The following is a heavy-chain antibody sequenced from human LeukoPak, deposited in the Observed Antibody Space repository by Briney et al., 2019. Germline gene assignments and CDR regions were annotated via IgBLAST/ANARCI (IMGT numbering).Heavy chain of an antibody. CDR3: ATANNWNYALGY. D-gene: IGHD1-7*01. J-gene: IGHJ4*02. CDR1: GYTFTNFD. Sequence: ASVKVSCKASGYTFTNFDINWVRQAPGQGLEWMGWISTGNGNTNSGQKFQGRVTMTTDKSTGTAHMELRSLRSDDTAMYYCATANNWNYALGYWGQGTLVTVSS. CDR2: ISTGNGNT. V-gene: IGHV1-18*01.